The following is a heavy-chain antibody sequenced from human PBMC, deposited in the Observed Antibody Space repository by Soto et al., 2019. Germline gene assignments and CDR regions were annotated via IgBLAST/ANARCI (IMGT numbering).Heavy chain of an antibody. D-gene: IGHD3-9*01. J-gene: IGHJ3*02. CDR2: ITSASDYI. CDR3: ARVGTGSSTPLDI. Sequence: GSLVLACVASGFMFTRSTMNGVRQAPGKGLEWVSSITSASDYIFYADSVKGRFTISRDNAKNSLYLQMNSLRAEDTAVYYCARVGTGSSTPLDIWGQGTMVTV. CDR1: GFMFTRST. V-gene: IGHV3-21*01.